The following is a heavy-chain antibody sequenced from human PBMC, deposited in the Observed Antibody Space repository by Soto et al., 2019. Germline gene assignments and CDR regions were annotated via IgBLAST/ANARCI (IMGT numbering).Heavy chain of an antibody. V-gene: IGHV3-33*01. D-gene: IGHD5-12*01. CDR1: GFTFSSYG. J-gene: IGHJ6*02. CDR3: ARENLDIVPTKTHYGIDV. Sequence: GGSLRLSCAASGFTFSSYGMHWVRQAPGKGLEWVAVIWYDGSNKYYADSVKGRFTISRDNSKNTLYLQMNSLRAEDTAVYYCARENLDIVPTKTHYGIDVWGQGTTVTVSS. CDR2: IWYDGSNK.